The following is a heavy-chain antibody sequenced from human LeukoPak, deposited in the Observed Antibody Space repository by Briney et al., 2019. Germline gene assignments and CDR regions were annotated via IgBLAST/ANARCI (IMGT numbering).Heavy chain of an antibody. D-gene: IGHD2-2*01. CDR1: GYTGTELA. Sequence: ASVTVSCKVSGYTGTELAMHWVRQAPGKGLGWRGGFDLEDGERIYAQKFQGRVTMTEDTSTETAYMDLTSLTAEDTAMYYCATASDIVVVPYAFDIWGQGTMVTVSS. J-gene: IGHJ3*02. V-gene: IGHV1-24*01. CDR3: ATASDIVVVPYAFDI. CDR2: FDLEDGER.